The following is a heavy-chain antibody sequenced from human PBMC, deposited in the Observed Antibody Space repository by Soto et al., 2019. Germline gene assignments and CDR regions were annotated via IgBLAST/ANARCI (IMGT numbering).Heavy chain of an antibody. V-gene: IGHV3-30-3*01. Sequence: RRLSCAASGFTFSSYAMHWVRQAPGKGLEWVAVISYDGSNKYYADSVKGRFTISRDNSKNTLYLQMNSLRAEDTAVYYCARDLVAAANNWFDPWGQGTLVTVSS. J-gene: IGHJ5*02. CDR2: ISYDGSNK. D-gene: IGHD2-15*01. CDR1: GFTFSSYA. CDR3: ARDLVAAANNWFDP.